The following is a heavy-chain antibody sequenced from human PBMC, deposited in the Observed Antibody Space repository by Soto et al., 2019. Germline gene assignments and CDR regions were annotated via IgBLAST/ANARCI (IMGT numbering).Heavy chain of an antibody. Sequence: XGTLSLTCVVFAYFFTRVHVWGCIRHAPGKGLQWIGSLSQNGGTYRNPSLRGRVTLSVDTSKNQFSLKLTSVTAADAAVYYWAATTLTGVRFYGMDVWGQGSTVTVSS. CDR1: AYFFTRVHV. V-gene: IGHV4-38-2*01. J-gene: IGHJ6*02. CDR3: AATTLTGVRFYGMDV. CDR2: LSQNGGT. D-gene: IGHD4-4*01.